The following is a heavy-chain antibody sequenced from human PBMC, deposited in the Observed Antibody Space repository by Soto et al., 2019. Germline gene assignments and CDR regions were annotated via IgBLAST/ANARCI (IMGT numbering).Heavy chain of an antibody. Sequence: ASVKVSCKASGGTFSSYAISWVRQAPGQGLEWMGIINPSGGSTSYAQKFQGRVTMTRDTSTSTVYMELSSLRSEDTAVYYCASSSPGSRTLMDIWGQGTMVTVSS. J-gene: IGHJ3*02. D-gene: IGHD6-13*01. V-gene: IGHV1-46*03. CDR1: GGTFSSYA. CDR2: INPSGGST. CDR3: ASSSPGSRTLMDI.